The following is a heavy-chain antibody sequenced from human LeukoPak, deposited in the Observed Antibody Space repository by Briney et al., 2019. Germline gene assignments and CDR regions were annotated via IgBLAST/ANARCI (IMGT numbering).Heavy chain of an antibody. CDR3: ARDGGIAVAAPYYFDY. Sequence: GGSLRLSCAASGFTFSSYSMNWVRQAPGKGLEWVSSISSSSSYIYYADSVKGRFTISRDNAKNSLYLQMSSLRAEDTAVYYCARDGGIAVAAPYYFDYWGQGTLVTVSS. D-gene: IGHD6-19*01. J-gene: IGHJ4*02. V-gene: IGHV3-21*01. CDR2: ISSSSSYI. CDR1: GFTFSSYS.